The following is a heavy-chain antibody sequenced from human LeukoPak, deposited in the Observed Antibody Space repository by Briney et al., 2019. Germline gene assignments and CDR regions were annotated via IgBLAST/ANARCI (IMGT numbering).Heavy chain of an antibody. V-gene: IGHV1-69*04. Sequence: GASVKVSCKASGGTFSSYAISWVRQAPGQGLEWMGRIIPILGIANYAQKFQGRVTITADKSTSTAYMELSSLRSEDTAVYYCARDPPERDEYQLLSNWFDPWGQGTLVTVSS. J-gene: IGHJ5*02. D-gene: IGHD2-2*01. CDR2: IIPILGIA. CDR3: ARDPPERDEYQLLSNWFDP. CDR1: GGTFSSYA.